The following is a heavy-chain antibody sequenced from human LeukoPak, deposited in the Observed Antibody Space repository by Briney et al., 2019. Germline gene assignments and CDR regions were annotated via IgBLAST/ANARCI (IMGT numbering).Heavy chain of an antibody. CDR1: GGTFSSYA. D-gene: IGHD5-12*01. CDR2: IIPIFGTS. Sequence: ASVKVSCKASGGTFSSYAISWVRQAPGQGLEWMGGIIPIFGTSNYAQKFQGRVTITADESTSTAYMELSSLRSEETAVYDCARDGYSGYGTFDYWGQGTLVTVSS. J-gene: IGHJ4*02. V-gene: IGHV1-69*01. CDR3: ARDGYSGYGTFDY.